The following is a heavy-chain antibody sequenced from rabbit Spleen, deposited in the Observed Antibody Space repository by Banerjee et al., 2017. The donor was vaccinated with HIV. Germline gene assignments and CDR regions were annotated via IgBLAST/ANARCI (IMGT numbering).Heavy chain of an antibody. CDR3: ARDTGSSFSSYGMDL. CDR1: GVSFSGNSY. V-gene: IGHV1S40*01. D-gene: IGHD8-1*01. CDR2: IDTGSSGFT. J-gene: IGHJ6*01. Sequence: VESGGDLVKPGAPLTLTCIASGVSFSGNSYMCWVRQAPGKGLEWIACIDTGSSGFTYFASWAKGRFTISKTSSTTVTLQMTSLTAADTATYFCARDTGSSFSSYGMDLWGPGTLVTVS.